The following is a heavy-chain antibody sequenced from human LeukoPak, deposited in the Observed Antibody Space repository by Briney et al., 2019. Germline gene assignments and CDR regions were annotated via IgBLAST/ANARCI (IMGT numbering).Heavy chain of an antibody. J-gene: IGHJ4*02. CDR2: INPNSGGT. Sequence: ASVKVSCKASGYTFTGYYMHWVRQAPGQGLEWMGWINPNSGGTNYAQKFQGRVTMTRDTSISTAYMELSRLRSDDTAVYYCATPINLDTWDSSSRSDYWGQGTLVTVSS. CDR1: GYTFTGYY. CDR3: ATPINLDTWDSSSRSDY. D-gene: IGHD6-13*01. V-gene: IGHV1-2*02.